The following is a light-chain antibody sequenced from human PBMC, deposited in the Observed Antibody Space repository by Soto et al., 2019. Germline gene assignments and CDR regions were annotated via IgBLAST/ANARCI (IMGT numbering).Light chain of an antibody. Sequence: EIVMTQSPATLSVCPGERATLSCRASQSVSSNLAWYQQKPGQAPRLLIYGASTRATGIPARFSGSGSGTEFTLTISSLQSEYFAVYYCQQYNNWPQTFGQGTKVDIK. CDR2: GAS. CDR3: QQYNNWPQT. CDR1: QSVSSN. J-gene: IGKJ1*01. V-gene: IGKV3-15*01.